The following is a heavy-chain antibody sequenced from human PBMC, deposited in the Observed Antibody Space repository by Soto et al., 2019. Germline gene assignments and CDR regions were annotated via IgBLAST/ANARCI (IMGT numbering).Heavy chain of an antibody. Sequence: GGSLSLSCAASGFTFSSYAMSWVRQAPGKGLEWVSAISGSGGSTYYADSVKGRFTISRDNSKNTLYLQMNSLRAEDTAVYYCAKGCQVNYYYYYMDVWGKGTTVTVSS. CDR2: ISGSGGST. D-gene: IGHD2-21*01. CDR1: GFTFSSYA. V-gene: IGHV3-23*01. CDR3: AKGCQVNYYYYYMDV. J-gene: IGHJ6*03.